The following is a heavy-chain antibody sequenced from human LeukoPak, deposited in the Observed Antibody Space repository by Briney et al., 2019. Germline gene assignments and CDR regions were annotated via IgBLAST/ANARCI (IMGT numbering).Heavy chain of an antibody. CDR1: GYTFTTYG. J-gene: IGHJ4*02. Sequence: ASVKVSCTASGYTFTTYGITWIRQSPGQGLEWLGWISPYNGDTNYGLNFQARLTLTTDTATGTAYMELRTLQSDDSAVYYCTPRGGGGHWGQGTLVSVSS. CDR3: TPRGGGGH. CDR2: ISPYNGDT. V-gene: IGHV1-18*01. D-gene: IGHD3-10*01.